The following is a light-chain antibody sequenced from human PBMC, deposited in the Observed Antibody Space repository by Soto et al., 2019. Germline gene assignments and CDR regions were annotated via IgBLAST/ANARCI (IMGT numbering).Light chain of an antibody. J-gene: IGKJ1*01. V-gene: IGKV3-20*01. CDR3: HQYGSSAWT. Sequence: DIVLTQAPGTLSSSPGERATLSCRASQSVSSSYLAWYQQKPGQAPRLLIYGASSRATGIPDRFSGSGSGTDFTLTISRLEPEDFAVYYCHQYGSSAWTFGQGTKVHIK. CDR2: GAS. CDR1: QSVSSSY.